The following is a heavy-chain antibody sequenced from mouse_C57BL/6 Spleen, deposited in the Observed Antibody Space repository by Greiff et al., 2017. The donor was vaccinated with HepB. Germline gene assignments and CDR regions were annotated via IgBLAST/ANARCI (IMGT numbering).Heavy chain of an antibody. J-gene: IGHJ2*01. CDR3: ARQTPNLFLFDY. CDR2: IDPSDSYT. CDR1: GYTFTSYW. D-gene: IGHD4-1*01. Sequence: QVQLQQPGAELVMPGASVKLSCKASGYTFTSYWMHWVKQRPGQGLEWIGEIDPSDSYTNYNQKFKGKSTLTVDKSSSTAYMQLSSLTSEDSAFYYCARQTPNLFLFDYWGQGTTLTVSS. V-gene: IGHV1-69*01.